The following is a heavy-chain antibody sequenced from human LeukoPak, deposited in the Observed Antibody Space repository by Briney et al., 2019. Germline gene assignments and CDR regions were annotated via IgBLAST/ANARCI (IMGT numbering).Heavy chain of an antibody. Sequence: PGRSLRLSCAASGFTFSSNAMHWVRQAPGKGLEWVASISSGGSSKYYADSVKGRFTISRDNSKNTLYLQMNSLRVEDTAIYYCAKDKAVVTGTGTYFDYWGQGTLVTVSS. CDR3: AKDKAVVTGTGTYFDY. V-gene: IGHV3-30*18. CDR1: GFTFSSNA. J-gene: IGHJ4*02. CDR2: ISSGGSSK. D-gene: IGHD6-19*01.